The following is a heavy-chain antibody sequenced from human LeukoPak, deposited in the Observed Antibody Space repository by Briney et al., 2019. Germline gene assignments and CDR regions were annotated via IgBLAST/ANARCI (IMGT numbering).Heavy chain of an antibody. D-gene: IGHD3-22*01. V-gene: IGHV3-7*01. J-gene: IGHJ4*02. Sequence: GGSLRLSCAASGFTFSSYEMNWVRQAPGKGLEWVANIKQDGSEKYYVDSVKGRFTISRDNAKNSLYLQMNSLRAEDTAVYYCARVGVGYYDSSGYYPMSYWGQGTLVTVSS. CDR2: IKQDGSEK. CDR3: ARVGVGYYDSSGYYPMSY. CDR1: GFTFSSYE.